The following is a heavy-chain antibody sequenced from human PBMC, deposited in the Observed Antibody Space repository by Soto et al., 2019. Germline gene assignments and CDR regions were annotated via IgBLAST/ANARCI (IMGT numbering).Heavy chain of an antibody. J-gene: IGHJ4*02. Sequence: PGGSLRLSCAASGFTFSSYGMHWVRQAPGKGLEWVAVIWYDGSNKYYADSVKGRFTISRDNSKNTLYLQMNSLRAEDTAVYYCARDDFWSGYHRFDYWGKGSLVPVAS. D-gene: IGHD3-3*01. CDR3: ARDDFWSGYHRFDY. CDR2: IWYDGSNK. V-gene: IGHV3-33*01. CDR1: GFTFSSYG.